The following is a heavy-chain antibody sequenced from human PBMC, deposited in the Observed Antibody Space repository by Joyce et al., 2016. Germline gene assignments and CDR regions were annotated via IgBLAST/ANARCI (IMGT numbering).Heavy chain of an antibody. CDR2: IKSKTDGGTT. Sequence: EVQLVESGGGLVKPAGSLRLSCAASDFTFTNAWMNWVRQAPGTGREWVGRIKSKTDGGTTDYAASVEDRFTISRDDSKNTLYLQMNSLKTEDTAVYYCATTDCTNGVCYTGGLDVWGQGTTVTVSS. J-gene: IGHJ6*02. D-gene: IGHD2-8*01. V-gene: IGHV3-15*07. CDR1: DFTFTNAW. CDR3: ATTDCTNGVCYTGGLDV.